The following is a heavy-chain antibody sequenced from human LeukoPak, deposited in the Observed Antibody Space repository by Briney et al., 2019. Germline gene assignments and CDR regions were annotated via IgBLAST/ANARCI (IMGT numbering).Heavy chain of an antibody. V-gene: IGHV3-21*01. CDR3: AIGLYDSSGYYRYYYYMDV. J-gene: IGHJ6*03. D-gene: IGHD3-22*01. Sequence: GGSLRLSCAASGFTFSSYSMNWVRQAPGKGLEWVSSISSSSSYIYYADSVKGRFTISRDNAKNSLYLQMNSLRAEDTAVYYCAIGLYDSSGYYRYYYYMDVWGKGTTVTVSS. CDR1: GFTFSSYS. CDR2: ISSSSSYI.